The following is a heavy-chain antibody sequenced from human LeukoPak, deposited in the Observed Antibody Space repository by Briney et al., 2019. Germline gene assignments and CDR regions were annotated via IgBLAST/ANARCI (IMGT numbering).Heavy chain of an antibody. D-gene: IGHD6-6*01. CDR3: AREGDSSSSMILDY. CDR2: INPNSGNT. Sequence: RASVKVSCKASGYTFTNYDINWVRQATGQGLEWMGWINPNSGNTGYTQKFQGRVTMTRNTSLTTAYMELASLKSEDTAVYYCAREGDSSSSMILDYWGQGTLVTVSS. CDR1: GYTFTNYD. V-gene: IGHV1-8*01. J-gene: IGHJ4*02.